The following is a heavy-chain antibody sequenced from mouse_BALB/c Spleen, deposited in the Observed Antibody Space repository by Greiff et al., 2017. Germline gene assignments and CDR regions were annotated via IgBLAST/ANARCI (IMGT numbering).Heavy chain of an antibody. Sequence: EVQLVESGGGLVKPGGSLKLSCAASGFTFSSYAMSWVRQTPEKRLEWVASISSGGSTYYPDSVKGRFTISRDNARNILYLQMSSLRSEDTAMYYCARAEGVRRSYYFDYWGQGTTLTVSS. CDR2: ISSGGST. V-gene: IGHV5-6-5*01. CDR3: ARAEGVRRSYYFDY. J-gene: IGHJ2*01. D-gene: IGHD2-14*01. CDR1: GFTFSSYA.